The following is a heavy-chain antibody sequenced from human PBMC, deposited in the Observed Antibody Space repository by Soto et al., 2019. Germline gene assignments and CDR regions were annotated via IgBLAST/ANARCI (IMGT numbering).Heavy chain of an antibody. Sequence: TGGSLRLSCAASGFTFSSYAMSWVRQAPGKGLEWVSAISGSGGSTYYADSVKGRFTISRDNSKNTLYLQMNSLRAEDTAVYYCAKLEYYYDSSGGGSGAFDIWGQGTMVTVSS. CDR3: AKLEYYYDSSGGGSGAFDI. V-gene: IGHV3-23*01. D-gene: IGHD3-22*01. CDR1: GFTFSSYA. CDR2: ISGSGGST. J-gene: IGHJ3*02.